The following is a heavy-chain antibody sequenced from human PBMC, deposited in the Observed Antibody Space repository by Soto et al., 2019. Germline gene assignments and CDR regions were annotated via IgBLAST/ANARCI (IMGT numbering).Heavy chain of an antibody. D-gene: IGHD2-8*01. CDR1: GGSVSSGGYY. V-gene: IGHV4-31*03. Sequence: SETLSLTCTVSGGSVSSGGYYWSWIRQHPGTGLQRIGYIYYRGTTYFNPSLKSRASISLDTSKNEFSLKLTSVTAADTAVYYCARRALPQCINGVCYKDGFWDYWGQGALVTVAS. J-gene: IGHJ4*02. CDR3: ARRALPQCINGVCYKDGFWDY. CDR2: IYYRGTT.